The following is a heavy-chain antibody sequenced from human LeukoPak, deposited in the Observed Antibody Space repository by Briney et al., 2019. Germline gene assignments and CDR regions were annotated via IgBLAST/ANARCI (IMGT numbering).Heavy chain of an antibody. CDR1: GGSISSYY. CDR2: IYYSGST. CDR3: ARERSFSSWLWFHP. V-gene: IGHV4-59*01. Sequence: SETLSLTCTVSGGSISSYYWSWIRQPPGKGLEWIGYIYYSGSTNYNPSLKSRVTISVDTSKNQFSLKLSSVTAADTAVYYCARERSFSSWLWFHPWGQGTLVTVSS. J-gene: IGHJ5*02. D-gene: IGHD6-13*01.